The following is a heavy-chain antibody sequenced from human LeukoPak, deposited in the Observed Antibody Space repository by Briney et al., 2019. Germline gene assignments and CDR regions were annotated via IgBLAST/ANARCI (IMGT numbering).Heavy chain of an antibody. CDR1: GFTFSSYD. D-gene: IGHD6-13*01. Sequence: GGSLRLSCAASGFTFSSYDMHWVRQATGKGLEWVSAIGTAGDTYYPGSVKGRFTISRENAKNSLYLQMNSLRAGDTAVYYCARASGSSSWPDAFDIWGQGTMATVSS. J-gene: IGHJ3*02. CDR2: IGTAGDT. CDR3: ARASGSSSWPDAFDI. V-gene: IGHV3-13*01.